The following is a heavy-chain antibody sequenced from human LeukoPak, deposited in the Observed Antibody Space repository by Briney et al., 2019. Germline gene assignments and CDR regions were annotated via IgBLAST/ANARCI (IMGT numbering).Heavy chain of an antibody. J-gene: IGHJ4*02. Sequence: PGGSLRLSCAASGFTFSSYAMHWVRQAPGKGLEWVSTISDSGGSTYYADSVKGRFTISRDISKTTLYLQMNTLRAEDTAVYYCAKYVRGGYDWHCFDYWGQGTLVTVSS. V-gene: IGHV3-23*01. CDR2: ISDSGGST. D-gene: IGHD5-12*01. CDR3: AKYVRGGYDWHCFDY. CDR1: GFTFSSYA.